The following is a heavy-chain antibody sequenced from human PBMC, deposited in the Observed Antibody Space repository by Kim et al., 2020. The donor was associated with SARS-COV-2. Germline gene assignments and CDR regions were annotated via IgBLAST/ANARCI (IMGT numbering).Heavy chain of an antibody. J-gene: IGHJ4*02. Sequence: KEVGSEKYYADSVKGRFTISRDNDKNSLYLQMNSLRAEDTAVYYCEKASFWGQGTLVTVSS. CDR2: KEVGSEK. CDR3: EKASF. V-gene: IGHV3-7*03.